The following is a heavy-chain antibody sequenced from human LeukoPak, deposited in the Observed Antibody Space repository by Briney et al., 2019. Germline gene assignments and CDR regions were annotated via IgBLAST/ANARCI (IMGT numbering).Heavy chain of an antibody. D-gene: IGHD3-16*01. CDR3: ARDSSAGGWFDP. Sequence: PSETLSFTCTVSGASISSYYWNWLRQPPGKGLEWIADIYYSGSTNYNPSLKSRVTISVDTSKNQFSLKVNSVTAADTAVYYCARDSSAGGWFDPWGQGTLVTVSS. J-gene: IGHJ5*02. V-gene: IGHV4-59*01. CDR2: IYYSGST. CDR1: GASISSYY.